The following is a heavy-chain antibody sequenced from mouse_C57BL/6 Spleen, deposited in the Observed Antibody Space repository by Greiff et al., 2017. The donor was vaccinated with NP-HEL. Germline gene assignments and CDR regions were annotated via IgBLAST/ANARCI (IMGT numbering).Heavy chain of an antibody. Sequence: VQLQQSGPELVKPGASVKISCKASGYSFTGYYMNWVKQSPEKSLEWIGEINPSTGGTTYNQKFKAKATLTVDKSSSTAYMQLKSLTSEDSAVYYCARMDYYSNYPAYWGQGTLVTVSA. CDR1: GYSFTGYY. J-gene: IGHJ3*01. CDR2: INPSTGGT. D-gene: IGHD2-5*01. CDR3: ARMDYYSNYPAY. V-gene: IGHV1-42*01.